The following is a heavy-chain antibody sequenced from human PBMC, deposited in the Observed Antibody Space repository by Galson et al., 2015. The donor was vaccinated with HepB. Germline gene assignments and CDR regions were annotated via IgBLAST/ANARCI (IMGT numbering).Heavy chain of an antibody. CDR2: MNPNSGNT. V-gene: IGHV1-8*01. J-gene: IGHJ4*02. Sequence: SVKVSCKASGYTFTSYDINWVRRATGQGLEWMGWMNPNSGNTGYAQKFQGRVTMTRNTSISTAYMELSSLRSGDTAVYYCATDYGDYGPGDYWGQGTLVTVSS. D-gene: IGHD4-17*01. CDR3: ATDYGDYGPGDY. CDR1: GYTFTSYD.